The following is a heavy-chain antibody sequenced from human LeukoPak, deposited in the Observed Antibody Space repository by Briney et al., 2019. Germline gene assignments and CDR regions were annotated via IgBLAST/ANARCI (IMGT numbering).Heavy chain of an antibody. Sequence: GGSLRLSCAASGFTFSTYSMHWVRQAPGKGLEWVSSINNSSSYIYYADSVKGRFTISRDNAKNSLYLQMNSLRAEDTAVYYCARGLGIVVVPAAGYYYMDVWGKGTTVTISS. V-gene: IGHV3-21*01. D-gene: IGHD2-2*01. CDR1: GFTFSTYS. CDR3: ARGLGIVVVPAAGYYYMDV. CDR2: INNSSSYI. J-gene: IGHJ6*03.